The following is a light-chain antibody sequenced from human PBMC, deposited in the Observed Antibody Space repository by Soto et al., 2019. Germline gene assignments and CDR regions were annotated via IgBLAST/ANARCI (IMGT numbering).Light chain of an antibody. J-gene: IGKJ4*01. CDR3: HQYYSPPLS. CDR2: STS. CDR1: QSVLSSSNKTNY. Sequence: DIVMTQSPDSLSVSLGERATINCKSSQSVLSSSNKTNYVAWYQQRPGQTPKLLMYSTSIRESGVPDPFSGRGSGTDLTLNISSLQSEDVAVYFCHQYYSPPLSVGGGTMVEI. V-gene: IGKV4-1*01.